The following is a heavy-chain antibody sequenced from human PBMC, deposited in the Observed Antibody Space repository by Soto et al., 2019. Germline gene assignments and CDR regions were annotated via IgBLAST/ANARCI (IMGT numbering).Heavy chain of an antibody. V-gene: IGHV3-30*04. D-gene: IGHD2-15*01. Sequence: GGSLRLSCAASGFTFSSYAMHWVRQAPGKGLEWVAVITYDGSNTYYADSVKGRFTISRDNSKNTLYLQMNSLRAEDTAVYYCSKDWRYCSGGSCYSYWYFDLWGRGTLVTVSS. CDR3: SKDWRYCSGGSCYSYWYFDL. J-gene: IGHJ2*01. CDR1: GFTFSSYA. CDR2: ITYDGSNT.